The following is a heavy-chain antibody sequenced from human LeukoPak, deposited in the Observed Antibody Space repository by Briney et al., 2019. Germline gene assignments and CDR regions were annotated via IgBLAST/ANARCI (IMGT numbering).Heavy chain of an antibody. CDR2: IIPNFGTA. J-gene: IGHJ4*02. Sequence: SVKVSCKASGYTFTSYAMNWVRQAPGQGLEWMGGIIPNFGTANYAQKFQGRVTITTDESTSTAYMELSSLRSEDTAVYYCASGDFRGYFDYWGQGTLVTVSS. CDR3: ASGDFRGYFDY. V-gene: IGHV1-69*05. CDR1: GYTFTSYA. D-gene: IGHD3-10*01.